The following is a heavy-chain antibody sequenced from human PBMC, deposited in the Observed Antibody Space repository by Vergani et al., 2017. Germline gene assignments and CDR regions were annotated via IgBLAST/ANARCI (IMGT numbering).Heavy chain of an antibody. J-gene: IGHJ4*02. CDR3: ASKGGYSSSFYDY. CDR1: GFTFSSYA. V-gene: IGHV3-23*03. CDR2: IYSGGSST. D-gene: IGHD6-13*01. Sequence: EVQLLESGGGLVQPGGSLRLSCAASGFTFSSYAMSWVRQAPGKGLEWVSVIYSGGSSTYYADSVKGRFTISRDNSKNTLYLQMNSLRAEDTAVYYCASKGGYSSSFYDYWGQGTLVTVSS.